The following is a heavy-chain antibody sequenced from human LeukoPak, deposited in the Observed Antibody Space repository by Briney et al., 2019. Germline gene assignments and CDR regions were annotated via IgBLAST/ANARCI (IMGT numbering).Heavy chain of an antibody. CDR3: ARKRSPGAFGI. J-gene: IGHJ3*02. CDR2: ISSSGSTI. CDR1: GFTFSSYE. V-gene: IGHV3-48*03. Sequence: QAGGSLRLSCAASGFTFSSYEMNWVRQAPGKGLEWVSYISSSGSTIYYADSVKGRFTISRDNAKNSLYLQINSLRAEDTAVYYCARKRSPGAFGIWGQGTMVTVSS.